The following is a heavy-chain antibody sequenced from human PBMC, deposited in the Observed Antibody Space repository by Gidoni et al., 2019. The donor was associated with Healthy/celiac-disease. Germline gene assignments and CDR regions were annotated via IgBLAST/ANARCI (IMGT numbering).Heavy chain of an antibody. CDR1: GFTFSSYA. V-gene: IGHV3-23*01. CDR3: AKVSTTVTSWVYYGMDV. D-gene: IGHD4-4*01. CDR2: ISGSGGST. J-gene: IGHJ6*02. Sequence: EVQLLESGGGLVQPGGSLRLSCAASGFTFSSYAMSWVRQAPGKGLEWVAAISGSGGSTYYADSVKGRFTISRDNSKNTLYLKMNSLRAEDTAVYYCAKVSTTVTSWVYYGMDVWGQGTTVTVSS.